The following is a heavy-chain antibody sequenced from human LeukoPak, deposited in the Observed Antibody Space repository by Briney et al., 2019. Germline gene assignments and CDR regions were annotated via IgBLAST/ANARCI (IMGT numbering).Heavy chain of an antibody. CDR2: ISYDGSNK. CDR1: GFTFSSYG. D-gene: IGHD6-13*01. CDR3: AKSRAAAFDS. Sequence: PGGSLRLSCAASGFTFSSYGMHWVRQAPGKGLEWVAVISYDGSNKYYADSVKGRFTISRDNSKNTLYLQMNSLRAEDTAIYYCAKSRAAAFDSWGQGTLVSVSS. V-gene: IGHV3-30*18. J-gene: IGHJ4*02.